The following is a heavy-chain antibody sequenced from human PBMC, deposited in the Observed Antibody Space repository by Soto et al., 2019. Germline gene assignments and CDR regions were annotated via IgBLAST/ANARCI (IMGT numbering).Heavy chain of an antibody. CDR3: AIYLLRLLPWLIYIPF. CDR1: GFTFSSYA. J-gene: IGHJ6*02. V-gene: IGHV3-23*01. D-gene: IGHD3-3*01. Sequence: GGSLRLSCAASGFTFSSYAMSWVRQAPGKGLEWVSAISGSGGSTYYADSVKGRFTISRDNSKNTLYLQMNSLRAEDTAVYYCAIYLLRLLPWLIYIPFSAQGTTLTV. CDR2: ISGSGGST.